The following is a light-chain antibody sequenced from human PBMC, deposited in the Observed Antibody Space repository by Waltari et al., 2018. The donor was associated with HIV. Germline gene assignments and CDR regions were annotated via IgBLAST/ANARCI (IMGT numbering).Light chain of an antibody. CDR3: QAWDSSAAV. CDR1: KLGNKY. J-gene: IGLJ2*01. Sequence: SYVLTQPPSVSVSPGQTATITCSGDKLGNKYVCWYQQKAGQSPVLFIYQDNKKSSGMPERFSGSNSGNTATLTISGTQAVDEADYYCQAWDSSAAVFGGGTKLTVL. V-gene: IGLV3-1*01. CDR2: QDN.